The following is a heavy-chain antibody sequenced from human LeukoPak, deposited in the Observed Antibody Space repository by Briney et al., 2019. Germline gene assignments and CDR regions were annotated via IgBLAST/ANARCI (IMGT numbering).Heavy chain of an antibody. D-gene: IGHD6-13*01. CDR1: GFTLSSYA. V-gene: IGHV3-23*01. CDR3: AKDLSSSWQIDY. J-gene: IGHJ4*02. CDR2: ITGSSDKT. Sequence: GGSLRLSCSASGFTLSSYAMNWVRQAPGKGLEWVSGITGSSDKTFYADSVKGRFTISRDSSKNTMYLQMNSLRGEDSAVYYCAKDLSSSWQIDYWGQGTLVTVSS.